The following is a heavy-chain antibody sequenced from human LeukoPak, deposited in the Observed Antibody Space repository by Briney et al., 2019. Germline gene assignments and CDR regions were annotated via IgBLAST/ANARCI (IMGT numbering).Heavy chain of an antibody. CDR2: IKQDETEK. D-gene: IGHD5-18*01. CDR3: AKNQGYSYGYYFDY. J-gene: IGHJ4*02. V-gene: IGHV3-7*03. Sequence: GESLRLSCTASGFTFSNFWMGWVRQAPGKGLEWVANIKQDETEKFYLGSVKGRFTISRDNSKNTLYLQMNSLRAEDTAVYYCAKNQGYSYGYYFDYWGQGTLVTVSS. CDR1: GFTFSNFW.